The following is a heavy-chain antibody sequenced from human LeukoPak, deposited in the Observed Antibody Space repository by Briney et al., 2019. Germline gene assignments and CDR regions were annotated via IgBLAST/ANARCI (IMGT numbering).Heavy chain of an antibody. CDR3: AKDRYSSGYSYFDY. D-gene: IGHD3-22*01. CDR1: GFTFDDYA. V-gene: IGHV3-9*01. Sequence: AGGSLRLSCAASGFTFDDYAMHWVRQAPGKGLEWVSGISWNSGSMGYADSVKGRFTISRDNAKNSLYLQMNSLRAEDTALYYCAKDRYSSGYSYFDYWGQGTLVTVSS. CDR2: ISWNSGSM. J-gene: IGHJ4*02.